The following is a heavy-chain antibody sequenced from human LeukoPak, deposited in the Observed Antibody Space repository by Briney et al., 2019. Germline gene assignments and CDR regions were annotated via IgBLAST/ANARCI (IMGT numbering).Heavy chain of an antibody. CDR1: GYTFTDHY. D-gene: IGHD6-19*01. J-gene: IGHJ4*02. CDR2: INPNGGGT. CDR3: ASTLYSSGWYPDY. Sequence: ASVKVSCKASGYTFTDHYMHWVRRAPGQGLEWMGWINPNGGGTNYAQRFQGRVSMTRDTSISTAYMELSRLRSDDTAVYYCASTLYSSGWYPDYWGQGTLVTVSS. V-gene: IGHV1-2*02.